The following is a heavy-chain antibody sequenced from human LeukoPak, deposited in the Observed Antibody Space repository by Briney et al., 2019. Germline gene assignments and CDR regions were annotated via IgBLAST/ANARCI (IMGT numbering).Heavy chain of an antibody. CDR3: AKDPNGDYVGTFDF. CDR1: GFTFSAYA. J-gene: IGHJ3*01. CDR2: IHGSGGTT. V-gene: IGHV3-23*01. D-gene: IGHD4-23*01. Sequence: PGGFLRLSCAASGFTFSAYAVTWIRQAPGKGLEWVSSIHGSGGTTYYADSVKGRFTVSRDNSKNTLYLQMNSLRVEDTAIYYCAKDPNGDYVGTFDFWGQGTMVTVSS.